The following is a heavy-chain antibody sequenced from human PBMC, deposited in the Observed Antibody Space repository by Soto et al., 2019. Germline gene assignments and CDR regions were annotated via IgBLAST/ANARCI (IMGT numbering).Heavy chain of an antibody. CDR2: INHSGST. D-gene: IGHD6-19*01. V-gene: IGHV4-34*01. Sequence: QVQLQQWGAGLLKPSETLSLTCGVYGGSFSGYYWSWIRQPPGKGLEWIGEINHSGSTNYNPSLKSRVTISVDTTKNHFSLKLSSVTAADTAVYYCARRRVSSGWYRDYWGQGTLVTVSS. CDR1: GGSFSGYY. CDR3: ARRRVSSGWYRDY. J-gene: IGHJ4*02.